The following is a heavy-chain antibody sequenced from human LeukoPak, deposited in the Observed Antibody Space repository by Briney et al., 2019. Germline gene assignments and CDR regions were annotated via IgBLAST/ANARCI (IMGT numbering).Heavy chain of an antibody. CDR1: GASISSGDYY. Sequence: PSQTLSLTCTVSGASISSGDYYWSWIRQPPGKGLEWIGYIYYGGSTYYNPSLKSRVTISVDTSKNQFSLKLSSVTAADTAVYYCARDLSGSARRFDPWGQGTLVTVSS. J-gene: IGHJ5*02. D-gene: IGHD3-10*01. V-gene: IGHV4-30-4*01. CDR3: ARDLSGSARRFDP. CDR2: IYYGGST.